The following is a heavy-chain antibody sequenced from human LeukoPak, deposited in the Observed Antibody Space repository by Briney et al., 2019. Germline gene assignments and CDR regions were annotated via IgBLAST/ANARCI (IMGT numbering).Heavy chain of an antibody. CDR1: GGSINGYY. J-gene: IGHJ3*02. V-gene: IGHV4-59*01. CDR2: ISYSGST. Sequence: SETLSLTCTVSGGSINGYYWTWIRQPPGQGLEWIGYISYSGSTDYNPSLKSQVTISLDTSKNQFSLRLSSVTAADTAVYYCARETRLHSGSYSNDAFDIWGQGTMVTVSS. CDR3: ARETRLHSGSYSNDAFDI. D-gene: IGHD1-26*01.